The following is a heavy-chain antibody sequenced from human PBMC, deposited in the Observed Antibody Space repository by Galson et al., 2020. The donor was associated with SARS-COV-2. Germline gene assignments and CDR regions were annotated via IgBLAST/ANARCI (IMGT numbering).Heavy chain of an antibody. CDR3: ARRDRYCSSTSCGVAFDI. CDR2: IYYSGST. J-gene: IGHJ3*02. CDR1: GGSISSYY. Sequence: SETLSLTCTVSGGSISSYYWSWIRPPPGKGLEWIGYIYYSGSTNYNPSLKSRVTISVDTSKNQFSLKLSSVTAADTAVYYCARRDRYCSSTSCGVAFDIWGQVTMVTVSS. D-gene: IGHD2-2*01. V-gene: IGHV4-59*08.